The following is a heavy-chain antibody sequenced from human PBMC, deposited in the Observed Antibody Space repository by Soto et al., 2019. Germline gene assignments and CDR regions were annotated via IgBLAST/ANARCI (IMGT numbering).Heavy chain of an antibody. D-gene: IGHD7-27*01. Sequence: QLQLVQSGTEVKKPGATVRVSCKASGYTFISYGISWVRQAPGQGLEWMGWISTYSVNTNYAQKFQGRVTMSTDTYTGTAPMERPSLQRDDTAVYYCARAGYRHRWIGLLGTGAHGVEIDCWRQGTQVTVSS. CDR1: GYTFISYG. J-gene: IGHJ4*02. CDR3: ARAGYRHRWIGLLGTGAHGVEIDC. V-gene: IGHV1-18*01. CDR2: ISTYSVNT.